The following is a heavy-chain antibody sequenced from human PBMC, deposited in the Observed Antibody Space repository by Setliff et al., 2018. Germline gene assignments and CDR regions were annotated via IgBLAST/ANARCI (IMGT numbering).Heavy chain of an antibody. Sequence: GGSLRLSCAASGFTFSSYSIHWVRQAPGKGLEWVAVVSDNGATKFYADSIKGRFTISRDNAKSSLYLQMNSLRAEDTAVFYCARSPANGGHDAFDIWGQGTMVTVSS. J-gene: IGHJ3*02. CDR2: VSDNGATK. CDR1: GFTFSSYS. CDR3: ARSPANGGHDAFDI. D-gene: IGHD6-25*01. V-gene: IGHV3-30*04.